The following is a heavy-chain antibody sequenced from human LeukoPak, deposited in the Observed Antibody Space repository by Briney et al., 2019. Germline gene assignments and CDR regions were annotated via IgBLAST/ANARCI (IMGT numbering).Heavy chain of an antibody. Sequence: SETLSLTCTGSGGTISSDYWSWIRQPPGKGLEWIGYIYTSGSTKYNPSRKGRVTISVGTSKKQFSLKLSCVTAADTAVYDCARSYYYYYMDGGGKGCTLTVSS. CDR1: GGTISSDY. CDR2: IYTSGST. J-gene: IGHJ6*03. V-gene: IGHV4-4*09. CDR3: ARSYYYYYMDG.